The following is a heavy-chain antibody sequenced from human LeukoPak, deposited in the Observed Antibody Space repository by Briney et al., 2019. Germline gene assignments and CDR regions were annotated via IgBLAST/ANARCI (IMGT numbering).Heavy chain of an antibody. CDR2: INSDGSST. D-gene: IGHD3-22*01. V-gene: IGHV3-74*01. CDR1: GFTFSSYW. CDR3: ARYYYDSSGYSKGDY. Sequence: GGSLRLSCAASGFTFSSYWMHWVRQAPGKGLVWVSRINSDGSSTSYADSVKGRFTISRDNAKNSLYLQMNSLRAEDTAVYYCARYYYDSSGYSKGDYWGQGTLVTVSS. J-gene: IGHJ4*02.